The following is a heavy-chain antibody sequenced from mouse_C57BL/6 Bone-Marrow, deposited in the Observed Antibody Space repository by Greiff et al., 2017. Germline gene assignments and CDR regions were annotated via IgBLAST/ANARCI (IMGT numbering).Heavy chain of an antibody. CDR3: ARKVTSYLDY. J-gene: IGHJ2*01. CDR2: IHPNSGST. Sequence: QVQLQHPGAELVRPGASVKLSCKASGYTFTSYWMHWVKQRPGQGLEWIGMIHPNSGSTNYNEKFKSKATLTVDKSSSTAYMQLLSLTSEDSEVYYCARKVTSYLDYWGQGTTLTVSS. CDR1: GYTFTSYW. V-gene: IGHV1-64*01. D-gene: IGHD2-2*01.